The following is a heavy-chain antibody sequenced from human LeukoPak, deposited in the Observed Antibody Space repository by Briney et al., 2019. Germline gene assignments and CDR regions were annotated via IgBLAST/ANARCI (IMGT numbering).Heavy chain of an antibody. J-gene: IGHJ4*02. CDR2: INPNSGGT. V-gene: IGHV1-2*02. CDR1: GYTFTGYY. CDR3: ARDLRWQWLGDDY. D-gene: IGHD6-19*01. Sequence: ASVKVSCKASGYTFTGYYIHWVRHAPGQRLEWMVWINPNSGGTNYAQKFQGRVTMTRDTSISTAYMELRRLISDDTAVYYCARDLRWQWLGDDYWGQGTLVTVSS.